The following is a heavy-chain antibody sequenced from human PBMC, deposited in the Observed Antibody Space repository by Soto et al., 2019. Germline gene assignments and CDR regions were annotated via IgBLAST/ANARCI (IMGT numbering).Heavy chain of an antibody. CDR3: ASVQKVVVPAGIVDV. CDR1: GGSISSGGYY. J-gene: IGHJ6*02. D-gene: IGHD2-2*01. V-gene: IGHV4-31*03. CDR2: IYYSGST. Sequence: QVQLQESGPGLVKPSQTLSLTCTVSGGSISSGGYYWSWIRQHPGKGLEWIGYIYYSGSTYYNQSLKSRVTISVDTSKNQFSLKLSSVTAADTAVYYCASVQKVVVPAGIVDVWGQGTTVTVSS.